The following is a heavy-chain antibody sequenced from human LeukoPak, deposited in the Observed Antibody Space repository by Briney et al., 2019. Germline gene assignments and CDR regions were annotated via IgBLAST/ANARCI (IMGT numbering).Heavy chain of an antibody. D-gene: IGHD5-12*01. CDR2: IYTSGST. V-gene: IGHV4-4*07. J-gene: IGHJ4*02. CDR1: GGSISRDY. Sequence: SETLSLTCTVSGGSISRDYWSWIRQPAGEGLEWIGRIYTSGSTNYNPSLRSRVTISVDTSKNQFFLNLSSVSAADTAVYYCARIPLGYSGAYYFDYWGQGTLVTVSP. CDR3: ARIPLGYSGAYYFDY.